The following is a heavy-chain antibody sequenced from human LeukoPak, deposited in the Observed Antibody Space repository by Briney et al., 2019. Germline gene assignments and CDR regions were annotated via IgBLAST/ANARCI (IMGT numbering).Heavy chain of an antibody. CDR2: IYYTGST. D-gene: IGHD3-9*01. V-gene: IGHV4-39*01. CDR3: ARLPQRSDILTSYANSFDF. Sequence: SETLSLTCTVSGASINNRTYYWAWIRQPPGKGLEWIGNIYYTGSTYYNPSLNSRVTISVDTSENRFSLKLTSVTAADTAVFYCARLPQRSDILTSYANSFDFWGQGTLVTVSS. J-gene: IGHJ4*02. CDR1: GASINNRTYY.